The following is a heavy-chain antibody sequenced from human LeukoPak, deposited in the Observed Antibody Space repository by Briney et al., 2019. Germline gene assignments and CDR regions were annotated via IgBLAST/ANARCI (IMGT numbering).Heavy chain of an antibody. D-gene: IGHD6-19*01. V-gene: IGHV4-39*01. CDR1: GGSISSSSYY. CDR2: IYSSGNT. CDR3: ARHLGSGWYYFDY. J-gene: IGHJ4*02. Sequence: SETLSLTCTVSGGSISSSSYYWGWIRQPPGKGLEYIGSIYSSGNTNYNPSLKSRVTISVDTSKNQFSLKLSSVTAADTAVYYCARHLGSGWYYFDYWGQGTLVTVSS.